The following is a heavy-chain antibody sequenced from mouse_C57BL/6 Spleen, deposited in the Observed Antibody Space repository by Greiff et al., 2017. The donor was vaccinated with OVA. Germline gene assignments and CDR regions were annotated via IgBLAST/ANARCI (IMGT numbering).Heavy chain of an antibody. D-gene: IGHD1-1*01. CDR3: ARVTTVVAQGYFDV. CDR2: ISDGGSYT. V-gene: IGHV5-4*03. CDR1: GFTFSSYA. J-gene: IGHJ1*03. Sequence: EVKLVESGGGLVKPGGSLKLSCAASGFTFSSYAMSWVRQTPEKRLEWVATISDGGSYTYYPDNVKGRFTISRDNAKNNLYLQMSHLKSEDTAMYYCARVTTVVAQGYFDVWGTGTTVTVSS.